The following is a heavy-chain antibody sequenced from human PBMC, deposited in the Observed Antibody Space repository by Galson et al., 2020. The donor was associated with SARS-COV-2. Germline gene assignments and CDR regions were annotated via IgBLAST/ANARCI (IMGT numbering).Heavy chain of an antibody. D-gene: IGHD2-8*01. Sequence: SETLSLTCSVSGGSISNIDWWSWVRQPPGKGLEWIGEISQSVTTHYNPSLKSRVTISGDKSKNQISLKLSSVTAADTAVYYCARDSGYCTDGVCYRYWYFDLWGRGTLVTVSS. J-gene: IGHJ2*01. CDR2: ISQSVTT. CDR3: ARDSGYCTDGVCYRYWYFDL. V-gene: IGHV4-4*02. CDR1: GGSISNIDW.